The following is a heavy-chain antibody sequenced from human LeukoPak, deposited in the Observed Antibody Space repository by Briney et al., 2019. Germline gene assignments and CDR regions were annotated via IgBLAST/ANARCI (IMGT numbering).Heavy chain of an antibody. CDR1: GYTFTCCN. J-gene: IGHJ6*03. Sequence: GASVKVSCKSSGYTFTCCNMRWVRHAPGQGLEWMGRMNTNSGGTNYAQKFQGRVTMTRDTSISTAYMEPSRPRSDDTAVYDCARSPLWYYYMDVRGKGTTVTVSS. CDR3: ARSPLWYYYMDV. CDR2: MNTNSGGT. D-gene: IGHD2-21*01. V-gene: IGHV1-2*06.